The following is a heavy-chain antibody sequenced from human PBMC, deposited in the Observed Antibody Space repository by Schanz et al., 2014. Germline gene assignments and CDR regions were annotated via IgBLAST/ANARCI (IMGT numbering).Heavy chain of an antibody. CDR3: ARVKYCTIARCYRTETEGIYYMDV. CDR1: GFSFTTYA. J-gene: IGHJ6*03. D-gene: IGHD2-8*01. V-gene: IGHV3-23*01. CDR2: IRSGGGST. Sequence: EVQLLESGGGLVQPGGSLRLSCASSGFSFTTYAMSWVRQAPGKGLEWVSSIRSGGGSTYYADSVKGRFTISRDNSKNTLYLQMKSLRAEDTAVYYCARVKYCTIARCYRTETEGIYYMDVWGKGTTXTVSS.